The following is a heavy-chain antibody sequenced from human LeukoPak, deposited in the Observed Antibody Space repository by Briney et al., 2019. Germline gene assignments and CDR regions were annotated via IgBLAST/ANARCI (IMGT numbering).Heavy chain of an antibody. D-gene: IGHD5-12*01. J-gene: IGHJ4*02. CDR2: IYPYDSDT. CDR1: GYSFTSYW. V-gene: IGHV5-51*01. CDR3: ARHIGYSAWNPDY. Sequence: GESLKISCKASGYSFTSYWIGWVRQMPGKGLEWMGIIYPYDSDTRYSPSFKGQVTISADKSISTAYLQWSNLKASDTAMYYCARHIGYSAWNPDYWGQGTLVTVSS.